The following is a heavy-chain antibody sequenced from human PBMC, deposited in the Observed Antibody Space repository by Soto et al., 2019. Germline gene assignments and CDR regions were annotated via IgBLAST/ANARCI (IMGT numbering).Heavy chain of an antibody. J-gene: IGHJ5*02. CDR2: TYPSGST. V-gene: IGHV4-30-4*01. CDR3: ARGRGEFDA. CDR1: GGFISNGDYH. Sequence: ASETLSLTCTVSGGFISNGDYHWSWIRQPPGKGLEWIGYTYPSGSTYYNASLRSRVTISIDASKNQLSLNLRSVSAADTAVYYCARGRGEFDAWGQGTPVTV. D-gene: IGHD2-21*01.